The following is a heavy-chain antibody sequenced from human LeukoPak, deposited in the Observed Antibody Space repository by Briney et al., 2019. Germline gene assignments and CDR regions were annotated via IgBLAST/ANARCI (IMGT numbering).Heavy chain of an antibody. J-gene: IGHJ4*02. CDR1: GASISHHY. V-gene: IGHV4-59*11. Sequence: SETLSLTCTVSGASISHHYGTWIRQPPGKGLEWIGHIFYSGSTNYSPSLKSRVTISVDLSKNQFSLKLKSVTAADTAVYYCARRPPPRGLQLVFYDYWGQGALVTVSS. CDR3: ARRPPPRGLQLVFYDY. CDR2: IFYSGST. D-gene: IGHD1-1*01.